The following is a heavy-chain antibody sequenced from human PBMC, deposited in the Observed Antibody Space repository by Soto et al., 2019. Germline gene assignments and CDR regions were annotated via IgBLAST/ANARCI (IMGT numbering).Heavy chain of an antibody. J-gene: IGHJ6*02. CDR2: IDPSDSYT. Sequence: GESLKISCKGSGYSFTSYWISWVRQMPGKGLEWMGRIDPSDSYTNYSPSFQGHVTISADKSISTAYLQWSSLKASDTAMYYCAGHFGEETGVNYGMDVWGQGTTVTVSS. CDR3: AGHFGEETGVNYGMDV. D-gene: IGHD3-10*01. V-gene: IGHV5-10-1*01. CDR1: GYSFTSYW.